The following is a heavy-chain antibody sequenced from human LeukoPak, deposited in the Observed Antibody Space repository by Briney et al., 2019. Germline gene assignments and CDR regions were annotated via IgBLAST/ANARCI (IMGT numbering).Heavy chain of an antibody. CDR2: IWHDASHT. CDR3: AKDKEPESLDQ. Sequence: GGSLRLSCAASGFKFSNHAMHWVRQAPGKGLKWVAVIWHDASHTYYEDSVKGRFTISRDNSNNMVYLQMNSLRAEDTALYFCAKDKEPESLDQWGQGTLVTVSS. J-gene: IGHJ4*02. V-gene: IGHV3-33*06. CDR1: GFKFSNHA. D-gene: IGHD1/OR15-1a*01.